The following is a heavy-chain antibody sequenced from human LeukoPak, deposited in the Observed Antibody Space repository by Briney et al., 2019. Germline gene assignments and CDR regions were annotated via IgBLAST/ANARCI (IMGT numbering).Heavy chain of an antibody. CDR1: GFTFNNSW. CDR3: ARDCTSCLDY. CDR2: IKLDGSEK. V-gene: IGHV3-7*01. Sequence: GGSLRLSCAASGFTFNNSWMTWVRQAPGKGLEWVANIKLDGSEKYYVDSVKGRFTISRDNAKNSLYLQMNSLRAEDTAVYYCARDCTSCLDYWGQGTLVTVSS. D-gene: IGHD2-2*01. J-gene: IGHJ4*02.